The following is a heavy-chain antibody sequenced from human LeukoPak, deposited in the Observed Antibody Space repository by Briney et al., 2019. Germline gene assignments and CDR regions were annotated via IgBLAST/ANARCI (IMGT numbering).Heavy chain of an antibody. CDR3: ARHNIAARPSWFDP. CDR2: VHYSGSA. Sequence: PSETLSLTCAVCGGSISSGPYYWGWIRQPPGKELEWIGNVHYSGSASYNPSLKSRVTMSVDSSKNQLSLSLSSVNSADTAVYYCARHNIAARPSWFDPWGQGTLVTVSS. CDR1: GGSISSGPYY. V-gene: IGHV4-39*01. D-gene: IGHD6-6*01. J-gene: IGHJ5*02.